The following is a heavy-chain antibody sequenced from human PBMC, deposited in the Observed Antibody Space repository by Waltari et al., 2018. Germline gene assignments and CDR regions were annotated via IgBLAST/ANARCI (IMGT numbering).Heavy chain of an antibody. CDR1: GFIFENHA. CDR3: AKGMSHDYGGNYHDAFDL. J-gene: IGHJ3*01. V-gene: IGHV3-9*01. Sequence: EVQLVESGGGLVQPGGSLRLSCAASGFIFENHAMHWGRQAPGKGLEWVSGISWSSGSIGYADSEKGRFTISRDNGKKSLHLQMNGLRAEDTALYYCAKGMSHDYGGNYHDAFDLWGQGTMVTVSS. CDR2: ISWSSGSI. D-gene: IGHD2-21*01.